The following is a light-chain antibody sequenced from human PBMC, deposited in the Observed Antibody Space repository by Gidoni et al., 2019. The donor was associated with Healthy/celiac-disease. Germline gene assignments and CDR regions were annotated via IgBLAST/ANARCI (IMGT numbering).Light chain of an antibody. CDR3: QQYYSTPFT. V-gene: IGKV4-1*01. CDR1: KSVLYSSNNKNY. J-gene: IGKJ3*01. CDR2: WAS. Sequence: DIFMTQSPDSLAVSLGERATINCKSSKSVLYSSNNKNYLACYQQKPGKPPKLLIYWASTRESGVPERFSGSGSGTDFNLTISSLQAEDVAVYYCQQYYSTPFTFGTGTKVDIK.